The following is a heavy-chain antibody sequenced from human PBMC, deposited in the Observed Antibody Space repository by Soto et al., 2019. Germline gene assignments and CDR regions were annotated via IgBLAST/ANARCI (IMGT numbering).Heavy chain of an antibody. Sequence: QVQLQESGPGLVKPSQTLSLTCTVSGGSISSGGYYWSWIRQHPGKGLEWIGYIYYSGSTYYNPSLKSRVTISVDTSKNQFSLKLSSVTAADTAVYYCARDPAYYYGSGSYFPLPSSGGMDVWGQGTTVTVSS. CDR1: GGSISSGGYY. CDR3: ARDPAYYYGSGSYFPLPSSGGMDV. V-gene: IGHV4-31*03. J-gene: IGHJ6*02. D-gene: IGHD3-10*01. CDR2: IYYSGST.